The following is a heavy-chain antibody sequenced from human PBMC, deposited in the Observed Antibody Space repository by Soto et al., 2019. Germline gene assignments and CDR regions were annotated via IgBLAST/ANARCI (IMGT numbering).Heavy chain of an antibody. CDR1: GYSFTSYW. Sequence: RGESLKISCKGSGYSFTSYWIGWVRQMPGKGLEWMGIIYPGDSDTRYSPSFQGQVTISADKSISTAYLQWSSLKASDTAMYYCARHTYYYGSGSYPSFSYYYYGMDVWGQGTTVTVSS. CDR2: IYPGDSDT. D-gene: IGHD3-10*01. CDR3: ARHTYYYGSGSYPSFSYYYYGMDV. J-gene: IGHJ6*02. V-gene: IGHV5-51*01.